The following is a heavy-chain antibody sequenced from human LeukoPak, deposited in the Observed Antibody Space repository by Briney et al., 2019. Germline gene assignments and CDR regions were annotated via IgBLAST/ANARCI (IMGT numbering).Heavy chain of an antibody. J-gene: IGHJ2*01. Sequence: PGGSLRLSCAASGFTFSSYSMKWVRQAPGKGLEWVSSISTGSSYIYYADSVKGRFTISRDNAKNSLYLQMNSLRAEDTAVYYCAGMDTTGYIPREWDYWYIDLWGRGTLVSVSS. V-gene: IGHV3-21*01. D-gene: IGHD1-1*01. CDR1: GFTFSSYS. CDR2: ISTGSSYI. CDR3: AGMDTTGYIPREWDYWYIDL.